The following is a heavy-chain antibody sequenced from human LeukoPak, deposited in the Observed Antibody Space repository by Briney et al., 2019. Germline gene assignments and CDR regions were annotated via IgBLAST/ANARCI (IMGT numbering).Heavy chain of an antibody. CDR1: GGSISSYY. CDR3: ARDSSGYYYGIFDY. V-gene: IGHV4-59*01. CDR2: IYYSGST. Sequence: SETLSLTCTVSGGSISSYYWSWIRQPPGKGLEWIGYIYYSGSTNYNPSLKSRVTISVDTFKNQFSLKLSSVTAADTAVYYCARDSSGYYYGIFDYWGQGTLVTVSS. D-gene: IGHD3-22*01. J-gene: IGHJ4*02.